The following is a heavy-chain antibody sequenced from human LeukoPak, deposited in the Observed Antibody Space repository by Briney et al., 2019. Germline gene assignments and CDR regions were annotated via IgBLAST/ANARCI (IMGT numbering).Heavy chain of an antibody. J-gene: IGHJ3*02. CDR1: GFTFDDYA. V-gene: IGHV3-9*03. CDR3: AKDRGSSGWYSSGGAFDI. D-gene: IGHD6-19*01. Sequence: PGGSLRLSCAGSGFTFDDYAMHWVRQAPGKGLEWVSGISWNSGSIGYADSVKGRFTISRDNAKNSLYLQMNSLRAEDMALYYCAKDRGSSGWYSSGGAFDIWGQGTMVTVSS. CDR2: ISWNSGSI.